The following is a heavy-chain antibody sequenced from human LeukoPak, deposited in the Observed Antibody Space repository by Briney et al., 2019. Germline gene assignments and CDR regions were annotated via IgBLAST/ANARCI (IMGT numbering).Heavy chain of an antibody. Sequence: PGGSLRLSCAASGFTFSSYWMSWVRQAPGKGLEWVANIKQDGSEKYYVDSVKGRFTISRDNAKNSLYLQMNSLRAEDTAVYYCAREGYDYVWGSYQPYYYYYYMDVWGKGTTVAVSS. D-gene: IGHD3-16*02. CDR1: GFTFSSYW. CDR3: AREGYDYVWGSYQPYYYYYYMDV. J-gene: IGHJ6*03. CDR2: IKQDGSEK. V-gene: IGHV3-7*01.